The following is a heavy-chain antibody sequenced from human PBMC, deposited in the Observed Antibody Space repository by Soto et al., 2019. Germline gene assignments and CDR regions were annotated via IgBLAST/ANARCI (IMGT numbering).Heavy chain of an antibody. D-gene: IGHD3-3*01. Sequence: GGSLRLSCAASGFTFSSYWMHWVRQVPGRGLAWVSRSNSDVTNTGYADSVKGRFTISRDNAKSTLYLQMNSLTAEDTAVYYCARGQYYDLWSGYGGFDLWGRGPMGTVSS. V-gene: IGHV3-74*01. J-gene: IGHJ4*02. CDR2: SNSDVTNT. CDR1: GFTFSSYW. CDR3: ARGQYYDLWSGYGGFDL.